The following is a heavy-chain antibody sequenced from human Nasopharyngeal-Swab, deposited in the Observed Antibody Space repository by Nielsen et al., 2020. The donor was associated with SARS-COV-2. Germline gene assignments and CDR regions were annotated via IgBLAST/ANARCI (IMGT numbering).Heavy chain of an antibody. Sequence: GGSLRLSCAASGFTFSSYAMSWVRQAPGKGLEWVADIKQDGSEKYYVDSVKGRFTISRDNAKNSLYLQMNSLRAEDTAVYYCARVLKVVFDYWGQGTLVTVSS. CDR3: ARVLKVVFDY. J-gene: IGHJ4*02. CDR1: GFTFSSYA. V-gene: IGHV3-7*01. CDR2: IKQDGSEK. D-gene: IGHD3-22*01.